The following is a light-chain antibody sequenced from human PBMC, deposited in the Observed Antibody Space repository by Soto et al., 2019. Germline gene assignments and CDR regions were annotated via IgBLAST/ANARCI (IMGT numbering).Light chain of an antibody. J-gene: IGKJ1*01. Sequence: GTLSLSTGERATLSCRASQSVSNNYLACYQQKPGQAPRLLIYGASNRATGIPDRFSGSGSGTDFTLTISRLEPEDFAVYYCQQYVSSGTFGQGANVDIK. CDR1: QSVSNNY. V-gene: IGKV3-20*01. CDR3: QQYVSSGT. CDR2: GAS.